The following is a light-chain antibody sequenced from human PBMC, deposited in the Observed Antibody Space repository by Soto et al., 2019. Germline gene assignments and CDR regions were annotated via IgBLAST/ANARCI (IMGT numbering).Light chain of an antibody. V-gene: IGKV1-12*01. CDR1: QDISSW. CDR2: AAS. J-gene: IGKJ4*01. CDR3: QQVNNYPLI. Sequence: DIQMTQSPSSVSASVGDTVTITCRASQDISSWVAWYQQKPGKAPKLLIYAASTLQSGVPSRFSGSGSETDFTLTISSLQPEDFATYYCQQVNNYPLIFGGGTKVDIK.